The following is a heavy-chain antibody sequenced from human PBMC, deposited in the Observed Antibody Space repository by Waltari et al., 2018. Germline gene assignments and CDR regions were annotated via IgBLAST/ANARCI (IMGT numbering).Heavy chain of an antibody. V-gene: IGHV3-23*04. CDR2: ISGSGGST. D-gene: IGHD1-26*01. CDR3: AKDRWELDAFDI. Sequence: EVLLVKTGGGVVKPEGYLSNTRAACGYTCSSYNMKRVGQATGKGLEWGSAISGSGGSTYYADAVKGRFTISRDNSKNTLYLQMNSLRAEDTAVYYCAKDRWELDAFDIWGQGTMVTVSS. CDR1: GYTCSSYN. J-gene: IGHJ3*02.